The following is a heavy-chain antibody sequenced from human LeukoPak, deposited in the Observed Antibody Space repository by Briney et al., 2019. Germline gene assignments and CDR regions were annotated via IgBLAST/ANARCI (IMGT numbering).Heavy chain of an antibody. D-gene: IGHD6-13*01. V-gene: IGHV1-8*01. Sequence: ASVKVSCKASGYTFTSYDINWVRQATGQGLEWMGWMNPNSGNTGYAQKFQGRVTMTRNTSISTAYMELSSLRSDDTAVYYCARYSSSWYGWFDPWGQGTLVTVSS. J-gene: IGHJ5*02. CDR3: ARYSSSWYGWFDP. CDR2: MNPNSGNT. CDR1: GYTFTSYD.